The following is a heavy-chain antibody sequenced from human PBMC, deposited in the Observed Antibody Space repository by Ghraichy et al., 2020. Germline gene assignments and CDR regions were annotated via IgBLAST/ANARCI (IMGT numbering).Heavy chain of an antibody. J-gene: IGHJ4*02. Sequence: GGSLRLSCAASGFTFSGFEMNWVRQAPGKGLEWVSYSSSSGTTIYYADTVKGRFTISRDNTKNILYLQMNSLGVEDTAVYYCARESSSAYNYLDYWGQGTLVTVSS. CDR2: SSSSGTTI. CDR1: GFTFSGFE. D-gene: IGHD3-3*01. V-gene: IGHV3-48*03. CDR3: ARESSSAYNYLDY.